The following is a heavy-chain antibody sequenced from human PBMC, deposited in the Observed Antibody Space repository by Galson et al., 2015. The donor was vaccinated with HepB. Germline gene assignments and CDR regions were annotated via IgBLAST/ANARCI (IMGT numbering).Heavy chain of an antibody. CDR3: AHKVRSGSGLRFDY. D-gene: IGHD3-10*01. CDR2: IYWDDDK. Sequence: PALVKPTQTLTLTCTFSGFSLSTRGVGVGWIRQPPGKALEWLALIYWDDDKGCSPSLKNRLTITKDTSKNQVVLTMTNMDPVDTATYYCAHKVRSGSGLRFDYWGQGTLVTVSS. CDR1: GFSLSTRGVG. V-gene: IGHV2-5*02. J-gene: IGHJ4*02.